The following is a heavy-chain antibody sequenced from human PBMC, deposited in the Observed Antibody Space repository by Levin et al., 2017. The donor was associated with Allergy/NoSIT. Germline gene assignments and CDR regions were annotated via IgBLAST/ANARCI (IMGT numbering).Heavy chain of an antibody. D-gene: IGHD3-10*01. CDR2: ISYDGSNK. CDR3: ARDRVDTLITMVQGVMGFDY. V-gene: IGHV3-30-3*01. J-gene: IGHJ4*02. Sequence: GGSLRLSCAASGFTFSSYAMHWVRQAPGKGLEWVAVISYDGSNKYYADSVKGRFTISRDNSKNTLYLQMNSLRAEDTAVYYCARDRVDTLITMVQGVMGFDYWGQGTLVTVSS. CDR1: GFTFSSYA.